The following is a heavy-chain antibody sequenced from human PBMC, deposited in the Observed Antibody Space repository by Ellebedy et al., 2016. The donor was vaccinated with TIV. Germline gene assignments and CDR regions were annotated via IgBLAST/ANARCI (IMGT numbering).Heavy chain of an antibody. Sequence: ASVKVSCKAFGGTFSTYALNWVRQAPGQGLEWIGAFLPMFGTATSAQKFQGRVTITADESMTTAYMDLSGLRSEDTAVYYCARVRWATVARGVPFHYGMDVWGQGTTVTV. V-gene: IGHV1-69*13. CDR1: GGTFSTYA. J-gene: IGHJ6*02. CDR2: FLPMFGTA. CDR3: ARVRWATVARGVPFHYGMDV. D-gene: IGHD3-10*01.